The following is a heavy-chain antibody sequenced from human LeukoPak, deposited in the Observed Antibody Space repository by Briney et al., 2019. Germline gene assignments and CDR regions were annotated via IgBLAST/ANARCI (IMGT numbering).Heavy chain of an antibody. CDR1: GGSFSGYY. V-gene: IGHV4-34*01. CDR2: INHSGST. D-gene: IGHD6-19*01. J-gene: IGHJ4*02. CDR3: ARRTSGWPIDY. Sequence: SETLSLTCAVYGGSFSGYYWSWIRQPPGKGLEWIGEINHSGSTNYNPSLKSRVTISADTSKNQFSLKPSSVTAADTAVYYCARRTSGWPIDYWGQGTLVTVSS.